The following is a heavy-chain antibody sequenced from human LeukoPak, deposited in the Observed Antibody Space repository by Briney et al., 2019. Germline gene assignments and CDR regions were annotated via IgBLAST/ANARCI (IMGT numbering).Heavy chain of an antibody. J-gene: IGHJ6*02. D-gene: IGHD5-24*01. V-gene: IGHV3-43*02. CDR3: AKDGRWLKVGYSYHGVGV. CDR2: ISGDGGTT. CDR1: GFTFDDYA. Sequence: PGGSLRLSCAASGFTFDDYAMHWVRQVPGKGLEWVSFISGDGGTTYYADSVKGRFTISRDNSKNYLYLQMNSLGTEDSALYYCAKDGRWLKVGYSYHGVGVWGQGTTVTVSS.